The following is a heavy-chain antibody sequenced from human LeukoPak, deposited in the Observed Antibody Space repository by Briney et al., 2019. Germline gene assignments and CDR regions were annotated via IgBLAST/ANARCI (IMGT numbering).Heavy chain of an antibody. Sequence: PGGSLRLSCAASGLTFDDYAMHWVRQAPGKGLEWVSLISGDGGSTYYADSVKGRFTISRDNSKNSLYLQMNSLRTEDTALYYCAKDRTQQLVLGWFDPWGQGTLVTVSS. J-gene: IGHJ5*02. D-gene: IGHD6-13*01. CDR2: ISGDGGST. CDR1: GLTFDDYA. V-gene: IGHV3-43*02. CDR3: AKDRTQQLVLGWFDP.